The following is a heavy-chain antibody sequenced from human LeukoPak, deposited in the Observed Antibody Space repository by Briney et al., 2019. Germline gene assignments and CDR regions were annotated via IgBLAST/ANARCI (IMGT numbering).Heavy chain of an antibody. CDR3: ARRFRD. CDR2: IKSDGSLK. V-gene: IGHV3-48*03. J-gene: IGHJ4*02. CDR1: GLTFSGFE. Sequence: GGSLRLSCVGSGLTFSGFELKWGRQAPGKGLEWVSYIKSDGSLKTYADAVKGRFAISRDNAKNSLYLQMNSLRAEDTAVYYCARRFRDWGQGILVTVSS.